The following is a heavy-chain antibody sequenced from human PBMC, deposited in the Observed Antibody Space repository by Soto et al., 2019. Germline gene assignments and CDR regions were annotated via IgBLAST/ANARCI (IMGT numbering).Heavy chain of an antibody. V-gene: IGHV4-61*01. CDR2: IYYSGST. J-gene: IGHJ4*02. CDR3: ARVGGEETAMVPPGGFDY. CDR1: GGSVSSGSYY. D-gene: IGHD5-18*01. Sequence: SETLSLTCTVSGGSVSSGSYYWSWIRQPPGKGLEWIGYIYYSGSTNYNPSLKSRVTISVDTSKNQFSLKLSSVTAADTAVYYCARVGGEETAMVPPGGFDYWGQGTLVTVSS.